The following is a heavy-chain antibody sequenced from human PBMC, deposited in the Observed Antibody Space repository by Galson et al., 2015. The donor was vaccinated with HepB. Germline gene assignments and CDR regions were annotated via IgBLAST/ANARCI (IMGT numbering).Heavy chain of an antibody. D-gene: IGHD1-14*01. Sequence: SLRLSCAASGFTFSSFGIHWVRQAPGKGLEWVAVISFDGSNKYYADSVKGRFTISRDNSKSTLYLQMNSLRTEDTAVYYCARDHRRMDFDRNPYYYYYYMDVWGKGATVTVSS. CDR3: ARDHRRMDFDRNPYYYYYYMDV. V-gene: IGHV3-30*03. J-gene: IGHJ6*03. CDR2: ISFDGSNK. CDR1: GFTFSSFG.